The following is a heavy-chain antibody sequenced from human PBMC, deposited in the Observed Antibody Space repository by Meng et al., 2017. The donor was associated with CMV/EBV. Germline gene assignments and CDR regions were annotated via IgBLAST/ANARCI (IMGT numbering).Heavy chain of an antibody. D-gene: IGHD2-2*01. CDR1: GFIFSRYE. CDR3: ARERLYQPLWGDALDI. Sequence: GESLKISCAASGFIFSRYEMNWVRQAPGKGLEWVSSISSSRSYIYYADSVKGRFTISRDNAKNSLYLQMSSLRAEDTAVYYCARERLYQPLWGDALDIWGQGTMVTVSS. J-gene: IGHJ3*02. V-gene: IGHV3-21*01. CDR2: ISSSRSYI.